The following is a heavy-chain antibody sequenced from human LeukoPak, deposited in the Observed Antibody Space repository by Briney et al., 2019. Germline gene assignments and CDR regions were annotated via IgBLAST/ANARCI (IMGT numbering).Heavy chain of an antibody. CDR3: ARLYGSGKNYYYMDV. CDR2: INPNSGGT. CDR1: GYTFTGYY. V-gene: IGHV1-2*02. Sequence: ASVKVSCKASGYTFTGYYMHWVRQAPGQGLEWMGWINPNSGGTNYAQKFQGRVTMTRDTSISTAYMELSRLRSDDTAVYYCARLYGSGKNYYYMDVWGKGTTVTVSS. D-gene: IGHD3-10*01. J-gene: IGHJ6*03.